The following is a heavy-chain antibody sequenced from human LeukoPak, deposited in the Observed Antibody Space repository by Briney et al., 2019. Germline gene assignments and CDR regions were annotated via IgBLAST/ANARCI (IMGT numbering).Heavy chain of an antibody. D-gene: IGHD3-22*01. CDR3: ATAAYYYDSSGYYLDH. CDR1: GFTFSSYG. CDR2: ISYDGSNK. Sequence: GGSLRLSCAASGFTFSSYGMHWVRQAPGKGLEWVAVISYDGSNKYYADFVKGRFTISRDNSKNTLYLQMNSLRAEDTAVYYCATAAYYYDSSGYYLDHWGQGTLVTVSS. J-gene: IGHJ4*02. V-gene: IGHV3-30*03.